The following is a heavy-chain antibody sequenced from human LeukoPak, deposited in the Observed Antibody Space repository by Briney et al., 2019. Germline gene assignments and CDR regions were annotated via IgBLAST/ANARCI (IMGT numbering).Heavy chain of an antibody. D-gene: IGHD2-2*01. CDR2: ISGSGGST. V-gene: IGHV3-23*01. J-gene: IGHJ3*02. Sequence: GGSLRLSCAASGFTFSYYSLNWVRQAPGKGLEWVSAISGSGGSTYYADSVKGRFTISRDNSKNTLYLQMNSLRAEDTAVYYCAKDLTVVVVQAAPPLIDAFDIWGQGTMVTVSS. CDR3: AKDLTVVVVQAAPPLIDAFDI. CDR1: GFTFSYYS.